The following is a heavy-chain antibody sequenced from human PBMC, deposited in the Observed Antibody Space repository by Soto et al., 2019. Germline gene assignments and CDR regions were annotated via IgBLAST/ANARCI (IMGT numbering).Heavy chain of an antibody. J-gene: IGHJ3*02. CDR1: GYTFTNYW. Sequence: ESLKISCKGSGYTFTNYWIGWVRQMAGKGLEWMGIIYPGDSDTKYDPSFQGQVTISADKSTTTAYLQWSSLKASDTAMYYCARPNTDGWAFRVASDTRGQATLVTVS. CDR2: IYPGDSDT. D-gene: IGHD1-26*01. V-gene: IGHV5-51*01. CDR3: ARPNTDGWAFRVASDT.